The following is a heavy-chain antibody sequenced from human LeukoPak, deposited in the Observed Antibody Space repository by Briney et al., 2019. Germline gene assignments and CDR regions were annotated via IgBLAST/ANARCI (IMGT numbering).Heavy chain of an antibody. CDR3: AKFQASVGWLSDR. D-gene: IGHD6-19*01. CDR2: ISGSGGST. Sequence: PGGSLRLSCAASGFAFSSYAMSWVRRAPGKGLEWVSAISGSGGSTYYADSVKGRFTISRDNSKNTLYLQMNSLRADDTAVYYCAKFQASVGWLSDRWGQGTLVTVSS. CDR1: GFAFSSYA. V-gene: IGHV3-23*01. J-gene: IGHJ5*02.